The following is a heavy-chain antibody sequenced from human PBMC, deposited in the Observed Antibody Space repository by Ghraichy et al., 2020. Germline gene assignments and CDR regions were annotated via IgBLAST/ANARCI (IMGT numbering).Heavy chain of an antibody. D-gene: IGHD1-14*01. V-gene: IGHV3-23*01. CDR1: GFTFSSYA. CDR2: ITTSGSST. Sequence: GGSLRLSCAASGFTFSSYAMSWLRQAPGKGLEWVSGITTSGSSTYYADSVKGRFTISRDNSKYTLFLQMNSLRAEEPALYYCAKVFRSGGTSMDYDYWGQGTLVTVSS. CDR3: AKVFRSGGTSMDYDY. J-gene: IGHJ4*02.